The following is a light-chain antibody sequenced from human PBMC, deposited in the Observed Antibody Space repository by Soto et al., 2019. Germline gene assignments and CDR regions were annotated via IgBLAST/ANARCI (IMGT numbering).Light chain of an antibody. CDR2: VGS. CDR3: QQSYSTPWT. Sequence: DIQMTQSPTSLSASVGDRVTITCRASQSISSYLNWYQQKPGKAPKILIYVGSTLQSGVPSRFSGSGSGTDFTLTISSLQPEDFATYSCQQSYSTPWTFGQGTKVEVK. J-gene: IGKJ1*01. V-gene: IGKV1-39*01. CDR1: QSISSY.